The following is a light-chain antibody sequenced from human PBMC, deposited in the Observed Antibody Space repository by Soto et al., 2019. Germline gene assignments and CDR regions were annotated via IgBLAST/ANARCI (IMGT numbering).Light chain of an antibody. CDR3: QQYNNWPPTWT. CDR1: QSISSY. V-gene: IGKV1D-13*01. CDR2: DVS. Sequence: IQMTQSPSSLSASVGDRVTITCRASQSISSYLNWYQQKPGKAPKLLIYDVSSLESGVPSRFSGSGSGTEFTLTISSLQSADFAVYYCQQYNNWPPTWTFGQGTKVDIK. J-gene: IGKJ1*01.